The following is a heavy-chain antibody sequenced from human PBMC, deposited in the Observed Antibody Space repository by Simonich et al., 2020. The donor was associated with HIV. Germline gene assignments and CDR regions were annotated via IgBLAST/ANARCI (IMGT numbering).Heavy chain of an antibody. J-gene: IGHJ4*02. CDR1: GGTFSSFA. Sequence: QVQLVQSGAEVKKPGSSVKVSCKASGGTFSSFAISWVRQAPGLGLVVVGGNTPICGTANYAQMFQGRVTITADESTGTAYMELSSLRSEDTGIYYCARKGGGRGVYYFDYWGQGTLVTVSS. CDR3: ARKGGGRGVYYFDY. V-gene: IGHV1-69*13. D-gene: IGHD3-10*01. CDR2: NTPICGTA.